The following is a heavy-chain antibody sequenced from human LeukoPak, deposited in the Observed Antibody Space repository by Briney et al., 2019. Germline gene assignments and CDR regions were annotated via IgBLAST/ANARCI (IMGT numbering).Heavy chain of an antibody. J-gene: IGHJ3*02. Sequence: ASVKVSCKASGYTFTSYDINWVRQAPGQGLEWMGWISAYNGNTNYAQKLQGRVTMTTDTSTSTAYMELRSLRSDDTAVYYCARDFGGNSPYDAFDIWGQGTMVTVSS. CDR3: ARDFGGNSPYDAFDI. V-gene: IGHV1-18*01. D-gene: IGHD4-23*01. CDR1: GYTFTSYD. CDR2: ISAYNGNT.